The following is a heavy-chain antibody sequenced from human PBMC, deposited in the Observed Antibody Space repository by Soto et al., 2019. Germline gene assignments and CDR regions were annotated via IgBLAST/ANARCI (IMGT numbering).Heavy chain of an antibody. D-gene: IGHD3-3*01. Sequence: GSLRLSCAASGFTFSSYWMSWVRQAPGKGLEWVANIKQDGSEKYYVDSVKGRFTISRDNAKNSLYLQMNSLRAEDTAVYYCARDLRRITIFGVVIYGGDWFDPWGQGTLVTVSS. CDR2: IKQDGSEK. V-gene: IGHV3-7*03. CDR3: ARDLRRITIFGVVIYGGDWFDP. J-gene: IGHJ5*02. CDR1: GFTFSSYW.